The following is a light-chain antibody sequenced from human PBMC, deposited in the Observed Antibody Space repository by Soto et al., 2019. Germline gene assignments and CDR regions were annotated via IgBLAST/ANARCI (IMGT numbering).Light chain of an antibody. CDR1: QSVNTRY. Sequence: EIVLTQSPGTLSSSPGERATLSCRASQSVNTRYLAWYQQKPGQSPRLLIYSASSRVAGIPDRFSGRGSGTDFTLSISRLEPEDFAVYYCHQYGSSPWTFGQGTRVEI. CDR2: SAS. V-gene: IGKV3-20*01. J-gene: IGKJ1*01. CDR3: HQYGSSPWT.